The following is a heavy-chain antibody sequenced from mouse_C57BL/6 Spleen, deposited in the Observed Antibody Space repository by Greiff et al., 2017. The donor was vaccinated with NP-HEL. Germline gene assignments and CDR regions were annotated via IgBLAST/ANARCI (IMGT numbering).Heavy chain of an antibody. V-gene: IGHV1-82*01. D-gene: IGHD2-1*01. CDR1: GYAFSSSW. Sequence: VMLVESGPELVKPGASVKISCKASGYAFSSSWMNWVKQRPGKGLEWIGRIYPGDGDTNYNGKFKGKATLTADKSSSTAYMQLSSLTSEDSAVYFCARSRPPYGNHGDYYAMDYRGQGTSVTVSS. J-gene: IGHJ4*01. CDR3: ARSRPPYGNHGDYYAMDY. CDR2: IYPGDGDT.